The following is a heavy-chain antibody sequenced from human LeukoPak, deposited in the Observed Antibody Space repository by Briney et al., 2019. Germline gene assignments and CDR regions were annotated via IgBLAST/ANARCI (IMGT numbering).Heavy chain of an antibody. CDR2: IHPNSGDT. CDR1: GYTFTGYY. CDR3: ARCADCSSSSSYGVLDY. J-gene: IGHJ4*02. Sequence: ASVKVSCKASGYTFTGYYLYWVRQAPGRGLEWMGWIHPNSGDTNYAQKFQGRVTMTRDTSIRTAYMELSRLSSDDTAVYYCARCADCSSSSSYGVLDYWGQGTLVTVSS. V-gene: IGHV1-2*02. D-gene: IGHD2-2*01.